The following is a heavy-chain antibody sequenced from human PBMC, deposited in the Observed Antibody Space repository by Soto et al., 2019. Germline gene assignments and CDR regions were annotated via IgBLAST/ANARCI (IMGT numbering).Heavy chain of an antibody. CDR1: GYSFSTHW. CDR3: ARSQFDYVWGTSGYFDS. Sequence: LKISCKGSGYSFSTHWVGWVRQMPGKGLEWMGIIYPGDSDARYSPSFKGQVTISVDESTTTAFLQWSSLRASDTAMYFCARSQFDYVWGTSGYFDSWGQGTLVTVSS. J-gene: IGHJ4*02. V-gene: IGHV5-51*01. CDR2: IYPGDSDA. D-gene: IGHD3-16*01.